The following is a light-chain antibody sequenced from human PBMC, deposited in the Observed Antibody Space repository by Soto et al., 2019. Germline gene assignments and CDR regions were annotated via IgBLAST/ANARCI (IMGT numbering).Light chain of an antibody. CDR2: GAS. V-gene: IGKV3-20*01. CDR1: QSISSTF. CDR3: QQYYSSWT. J-gene: IGKJ1*01. Sequence: EIVLTQSPGTLSLSPGERATLSCRASQSISSTFLAWYQHKPGQAPRVLIYGASRRATGIPDRFSGSGSGTDFTLTINRLEPEDFALYYCQQYYSSWTFGQGTKVEMK.